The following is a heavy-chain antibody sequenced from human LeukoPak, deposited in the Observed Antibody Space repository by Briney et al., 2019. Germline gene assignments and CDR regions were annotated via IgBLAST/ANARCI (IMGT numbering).Heavy chain of an antibody. J-gene: IGHJ4*02. CDR3: ARLIVGAPDY. CDR1: GGSFSGYY. V-gene: IGHV4-34*01. Sequence: SETLSLTCAVYGGSFSGYYWSWIRQPPGKGLEWIGEINHSGSTNYNPSLKSRVTISVDTSKNQFSLKLSSVTAADTAVYYCARLIVGAPDYWGQGTLVTVSS. D-gene: IGHD1-26*01. CDR2: INHSGST.